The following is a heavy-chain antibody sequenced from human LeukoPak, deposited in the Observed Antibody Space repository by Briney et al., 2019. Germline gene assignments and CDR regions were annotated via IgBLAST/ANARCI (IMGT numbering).Heavy chain of an antibody. Sequence: SETLSLTCTVSGGSISGYYWSWIRQPPGKGLEWTGYIYYSGSTYYNPSLKSRVTISVDTSKNQFSLKLSSVTAADTAVYYCARRLGNKGRPFDYWGQGTLVTVSS. V-gene: IGHV4-59*08. J-gene: IGHJ4*02. D-gene: IGHD1-26*01. CDR3: ARRLGNKGRPFDY. CDR2: IYYSGST. CDR1: GGSISGYY.